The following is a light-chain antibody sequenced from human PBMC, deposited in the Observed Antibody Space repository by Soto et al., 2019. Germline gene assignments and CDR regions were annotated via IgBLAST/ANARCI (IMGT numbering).Light chain of an antibody. CDR3: QQYYATPWT. CDR2: WSS. J-gene: IGKJ1*01. V-gene: IGKV4-1*01. CDR1: QVVAYVSNNESH. Sequence: IVMTQSPASLTVSLGGGATVNCGCSQVVAYVSNNESHLAWYQQKTGQPPKLLLSWSSTRESGVPDRFIGSGSGTHFTLSITNLQAEDVATYYCQQYYATPWTFGPGTKV.